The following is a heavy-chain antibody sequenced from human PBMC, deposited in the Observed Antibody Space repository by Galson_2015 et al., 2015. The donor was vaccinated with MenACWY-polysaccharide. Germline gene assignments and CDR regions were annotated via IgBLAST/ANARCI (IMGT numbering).Heavy chain of an antibody. J-gene: IGHJ4*02. V-gene: IGHV3-23*01. CDR3: AKERMTAVGKGLDS. D-gene: IGHD6-13*01. CDR1: GFNFNNYV. CDR2: ISGSGGTT. Sequence: SLRLSCAASGFNFNNYVMSWVRQAPGKGLEWVSSISGSGGTTYYADSVRGRFTISRDNSKNTLFLQMNILRAEDTALYYCAKERMTAVGKGLDSWGQAPRATASS.